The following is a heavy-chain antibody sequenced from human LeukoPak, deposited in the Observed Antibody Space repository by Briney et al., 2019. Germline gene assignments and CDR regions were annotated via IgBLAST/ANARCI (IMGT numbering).Heavy chain of an antibody. V-gene: IGHV1-2*02. J-gene: IGHJ4*02. D-gene: IGHD3-22*01. CDR3: AREVVGVNSLEG. Sequence: ASVKVSCKASGYSFTGYYIHWVRQAPGQGLEGTGGVNPNNGARNYQQKFAARVTVTRSTSISTASMELSSLSCDDPAEYYCAREVVGVNSLEGWGQRTLVTVSS. CDR2: VNPNNGAR. CDR1: GYSFTGYY.